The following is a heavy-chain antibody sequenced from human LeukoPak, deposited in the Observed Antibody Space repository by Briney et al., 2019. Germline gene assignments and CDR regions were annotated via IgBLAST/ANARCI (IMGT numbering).Heavy chain of an antibody. Sequence: SETLSLTCTVSGGSISSYYWSWIRQPAGKGLEWIGNIYISGNTNYNPSLKSRVTLSVDTSKNQFSLKLSYVTAADTALYYCARDLTGSSGWYPFHDYWGQGTLVTVSS. V-gene: IGHV4-4*07. D-gene: IGHD6-19*01. CDR3: ARDLTGSSGWYPFHDY. CDR1: GGSISSYY. CDR2: IYISGNT. J-gene: IGHJ4*02.